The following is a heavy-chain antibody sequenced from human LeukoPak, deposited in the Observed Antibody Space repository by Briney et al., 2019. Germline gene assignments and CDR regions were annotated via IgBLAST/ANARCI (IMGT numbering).Heavy chain of an antibody. V-gene: IGHV1-8*01. CDR1: GHTFTSYD. CDR3: ARGSYYYDSSGVDY. D-gene: IGHD3-22*01. Sequence: GASVNVSCKASGHTFTSYDINWVRQATGQGLEWMGWMNPNSGNTGHAQKFQGRVTMTRNTSISTAYMELSSLRSEDTAVYYCARGSYYYDSSGVDYWGQGTLVTVSS. CDR2: MNPNSGNT. J-gene: IGHJ4*02.